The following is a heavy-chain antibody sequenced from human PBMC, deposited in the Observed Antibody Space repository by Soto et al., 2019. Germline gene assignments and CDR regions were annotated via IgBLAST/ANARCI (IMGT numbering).Heavy chain of an antibody. CDR3: ERVSLTMVVVPFAVY. Sequence: QVQLVQSGPEVKKPGASVKVSCRTSGYTFTSYGISWVRQAPGQGLEWMGWINTYSGDTIYAQKVQCRVSMTTDTATNTAYLDLKSLRADETAMYYCERVSLTMVVVPFAVYWGQGTLVTVSS. D-gene: IGHD3-22*01. CDR1: GYTFTSYG. V-gene: IGHV1-18*04. CDR2: INTYSGDT. J-gene: IGHJ4*02.